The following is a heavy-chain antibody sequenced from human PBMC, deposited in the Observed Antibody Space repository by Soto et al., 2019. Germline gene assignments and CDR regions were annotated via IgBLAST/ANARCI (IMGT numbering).Heavy chain of an antibody. J-gene: IGHJ4*02. V-gene: IGHV1-69*08. D-gene: IGHD5-12*01. CDR1: GGTFSNHI. CDR3: VRDFPIGSVFSGLDDIDS. Sequence: QVQLVQSGAEVKKPGSSVKVSCKASGGTFSNHIITWVRQAPGQGPQWMGRIIPMLEITNYAQKFQGRVNNTADKATTTAYMEVNSLRSEDTAVYYCVRDFPIGSVFSGLDDIDSWGQGTLVTVSS. CDR2: IIPMLEIT.